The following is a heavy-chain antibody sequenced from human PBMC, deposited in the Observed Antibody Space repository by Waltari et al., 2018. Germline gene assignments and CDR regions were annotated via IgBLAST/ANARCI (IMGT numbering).Heavy chain of an antibody. CDR3: ARHGGIAVAGNFDY. J-gene: IGHJ4*02. CDR1: AGSISSSSYY. Sequence: QLQLQESGPGLVKPSETLSLTCTVSAGSISSSSYYWGWIRQPPGKGLEWIGSIYYSGSTYYNPSLKSRVTISVDTSKNQFSLKLSSVTAADTAVYYCARHGGIAVAGNFDYWGQGTLVTVSS. V-gene: IGHV4-39*01. D-gene: IGHD6-19*01. CDR2: IYYSGST.